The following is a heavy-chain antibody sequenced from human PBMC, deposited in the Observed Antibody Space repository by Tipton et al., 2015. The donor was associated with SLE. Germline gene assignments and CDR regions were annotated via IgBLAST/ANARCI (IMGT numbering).Heavy chain of an antibody. J-gene: IGHJ4*02. D-gene: IGHD4-11*01. V-gene: IGHV4-4*07. CDR2: IYTSGST. CDR3: ARLGGYSTYFDY. Sequence: TLPLTCTVSSGSISSYYWSWIRQPAGKGLEWIGRIYTSGSTNYNPSLKSRVTMSVDTSKNQFSLKLSSVTAADTAVYYCARLGGYSTYFDYWGQGTLVTVSS. CDR1: SGSISSYY.